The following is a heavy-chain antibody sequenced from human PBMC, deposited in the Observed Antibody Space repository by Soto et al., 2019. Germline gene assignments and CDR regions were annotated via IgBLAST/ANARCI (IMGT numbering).Heavy chain of an antibody. CDR1: GFTFSNYS. CDR2: LSSRGSNI. Sequence: EVQLLESGGGLVQPGGSLRRSCAASGFTFSNYSMSWFRQAQGKGLERVSGLSSRGSNIYYAESVKGRFTISRDNCKNTLYLQMNSLRVEDTAVYYCAKGYCGTTSCYYFDYWGQGTLVTVSS. CDR3: AKGYCGTTSCYYFDY. D-gene: IGHD2-2*01. J-gene: IGHJ4*02. V-gene: IGHV3-23*01.